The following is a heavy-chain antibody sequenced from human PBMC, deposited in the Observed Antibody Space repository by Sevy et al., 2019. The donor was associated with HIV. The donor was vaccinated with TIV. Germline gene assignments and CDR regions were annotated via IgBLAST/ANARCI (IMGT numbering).Heavy chain of an antibody. CDR3: TRPRAGWNYYGSGSRYYGMDV. CDR2: IRSKANSYAT. D-gene: IGHD3-10*01. J-gene: IGHJ6*02. Sequence: GESLKISCAASGFTFSGSAMHWVRQASGKGLEWVGRIRSKANSYATAYAASVKGRFTISRDDSKNTAYLQMNSLKTEDTAVYYCTRPRAGWNYYGSGSRYYGMDVWGQGTTVTVSS. CDR1: GFTFSGSA. V-gene: IGHV3-73*01.